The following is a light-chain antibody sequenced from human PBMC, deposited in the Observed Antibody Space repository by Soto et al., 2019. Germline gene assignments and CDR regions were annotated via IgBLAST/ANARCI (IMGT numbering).Light chain of an antibody. CDR2: DNN. Sequence: QSVLTQPPSVSAAPGQKVTISCSGSTSNLGNYYVSWYQHLPGTAPKLLIYDNNERPSGIPARFSASKSGTSATLAITGLQTGDEADYYCGTWDSSLSAVVFGGGTKLTVL. CDR1: TSNLGNYY. CDR3: GTWDSSLSAVV. J-gene: IGLJ2*01. V-gene: IGLV1-51*01.